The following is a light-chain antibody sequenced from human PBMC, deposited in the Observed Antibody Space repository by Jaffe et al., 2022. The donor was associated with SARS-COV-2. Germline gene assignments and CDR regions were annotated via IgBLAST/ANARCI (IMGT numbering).Light chain of an antibody. Sequence: ETVLTQSPATLSLSPGERATLSCRASQSVSDSLAWYQQKPGQAPRLLIYDTSKRATGIPARFSGSGSGTDFTLSISSLEPEDFAVYYCQQRVDWPPRLAFGGGTKVEIK. CDR3: QQRVDWPPRLA. CDR1: QSVSDS. V-gene: IGKV3-11*01. J-gene: IGKJ4*01. CDR2: DTS.